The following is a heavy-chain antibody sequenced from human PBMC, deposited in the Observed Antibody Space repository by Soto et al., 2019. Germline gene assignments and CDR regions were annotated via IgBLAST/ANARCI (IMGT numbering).Heavy chain of an antibody. D-gene: IGHD3-10*01. V-gene: IGHV3-21*01. CDR2: ISSSSSHI. CDR3: VRERGLSSYYGMDV. J-gene: IGHJ6*02. CDR1: GFTLTSYS. Sequence: GGSLRLSCAASGFTLTSYSMNWVRQAPGKGLEWVSSISSSSSHIYYADSVKGRFTISRDNARNALYLEMNSLRAEDTAVYYCVRERGLSSYYGMDVWGLGTTVPVSS.